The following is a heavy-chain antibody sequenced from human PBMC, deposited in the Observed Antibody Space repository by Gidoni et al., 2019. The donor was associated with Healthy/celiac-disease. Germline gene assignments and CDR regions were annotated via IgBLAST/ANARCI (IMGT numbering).Heavy chain of an antibody. D-gene: IGHD4-17*01. V-gene: IGHV3-11*01. CDR2: ISSSGSTI. CDR3: ARAPTVVTPPDY. J-gene: IGHJ4*02. CDR1: GFTFSDYY. Sequence: QVQLVESGGGLVKPGGCLRLACAASGFTFSDYYMSWIRQAPGKGLEWVSYISSSGSTIYYADSVKGRFTISRDNAKNSLYLQMNSLRAEDPAVYYCARAPTVVTPPDYWGQGTLVTVSS.